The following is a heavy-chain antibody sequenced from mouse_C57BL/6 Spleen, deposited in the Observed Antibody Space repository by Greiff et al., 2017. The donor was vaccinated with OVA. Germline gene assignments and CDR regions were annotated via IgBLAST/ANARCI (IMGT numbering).Heavy chain of an antibody. Sequence: QVQLQQPGAELVKPGASVKLSCKASGYTFTSYWMHWVKQRPGQGLEWIGMIHPNSGSTNYNEKFKSKATLTVDKSSSTAYMQLSSLTSEDSAVYYCYYYGSSYVDYWGQGTTLTVSS. CDR1: GYTFTSYW. J-gene: IGHJ2*01. V-gene: IGHV1-64*01. CDR3: YYYGSSYVDY. D-gene: IGHD1-1*01. CDR2: IHPNSGST.